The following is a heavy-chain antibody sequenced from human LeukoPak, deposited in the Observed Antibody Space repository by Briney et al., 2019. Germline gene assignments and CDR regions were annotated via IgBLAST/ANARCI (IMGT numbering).Heavy chain of an antibody. D-gene: IGHD3-10*01. V-gene: IGHV1-8*01. Sequence: ASVKVSCKASGYTFTSYDINRVRQATGEGLEWMGWMNPNSGNTGYAQKFQGRVTMTRNTSISTAYMELSSLRSEDTAVYYCARSTIVRGVIIPTRYYYYYMDVWGKGTTVTVSS. J-gene: IGHJ6*03. CDR1: GYTFTSYD. CDR2: MNPNSGNT. CDR3: ARSTIVRGVIIPTRYYYYYMDV.